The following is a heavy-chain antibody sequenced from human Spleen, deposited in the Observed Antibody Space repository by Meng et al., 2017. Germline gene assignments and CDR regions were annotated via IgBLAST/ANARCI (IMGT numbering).Heavy chain of an antibody. CDR3: AKFDGITVA. CDR2: VSGSGYDT. V-gene: IGHV3-23*01. D-gene: IGHD4-11*01. J-gene: IGHJ5*02. CDR1: GFTFSSHA. Sequence: GESLKISCVASGFTFSSHAISWVRQAPGKGLEWVSGVSGSGYDTYYADSVKGRFTVSRDNSKNTVNLQMISLRAEDTALYYCAKFDGITVAWGQGTLVTVSS.